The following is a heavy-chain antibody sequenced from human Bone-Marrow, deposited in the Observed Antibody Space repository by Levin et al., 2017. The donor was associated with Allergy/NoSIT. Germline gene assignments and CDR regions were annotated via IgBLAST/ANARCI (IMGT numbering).Heavy chain of an antibody. CDR2: IYYSGTT. Sequence: KTSETLSLTCTVSGDSIYSGGYYWSWIRQHPGKGLEWIGYIYYSGTTYYNPSLKSRVTISVDTSKDQFSLKLSSVTAADTAVYYCARATSGSWFDPWGQGTLVTVSS. CDR1: GDSIYSGGYY. J-gene: IGHJ5*02. V-gene: IGHV4-31*03. CDR3: ARATSGSWFDP. D-gene: IGHD1-14*01.